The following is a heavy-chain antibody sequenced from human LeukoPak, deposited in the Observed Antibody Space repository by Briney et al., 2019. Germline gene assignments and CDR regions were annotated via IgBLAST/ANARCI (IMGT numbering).Heavy chain of an antibody. Sequence: ASVKVSCKASGYTFTSYDINWVRQATGQGLEWMGWMNPNSGSTGYAQKFQGRVTMTRNTSISTAYMELSSLRSEDTAVYYCARGAWIQLWFERGLGFDPWGQGTLVIVSS. CDR3: ARGAWIQLWFERGLGFDP. J-gene: IGHJ5*02. CDR2: MNPNSGST. CDR1: GYTFTSYD. V-gene: IGHV1-8*01. D-gene: IGHD5-18*01.